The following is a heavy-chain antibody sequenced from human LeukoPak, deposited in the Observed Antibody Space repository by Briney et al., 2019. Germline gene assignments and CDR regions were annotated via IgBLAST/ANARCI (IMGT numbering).Heavy chain of an antibody. CDR1: GFTFSSYD. J-gene: IGHJ5*02. D-gene: IGHD3-22*01. Sequence: PGRSLRLSCAASGFTFSSYDMHWVRQAPGKGLEWVAVISYDGSNKYYADSVKGRFTISRDNSKNTLYLQMNSLRAEDTAVYYCAKEGYDSSGYYYPWGQGTLVTVSS. V-gene: IGHV3-30*18. CDR3: AKEGYDSSGYYYP. CDR2: ISYDGSNK.